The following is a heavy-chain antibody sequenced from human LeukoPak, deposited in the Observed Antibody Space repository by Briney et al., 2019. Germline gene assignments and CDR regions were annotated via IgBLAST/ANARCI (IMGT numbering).Heavy chain of an antibody. D-gene: IGHD5-24*01. J-gene: IGHJ4*02. Sequence: ASVKVSCKASVYTFTGYYMHWVRQAPGQGLEWMGRINPNSGGTNYAQKFQGRVTMTRDTSISTAYMELSRRRSDDTAGYSCARSDGYNAPLDYWGQGTLVTVSS. CDR1: VYTFTGYY. CDR3: ARSDGYNAPLDY. CDR2: INPNSGGT. V-gene: IGHV1-2*06.